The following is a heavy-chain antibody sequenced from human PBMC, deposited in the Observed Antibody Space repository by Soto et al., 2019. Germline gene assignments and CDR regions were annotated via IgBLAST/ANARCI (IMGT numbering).Heavy chain of an antibody. CDR2: INHSGST. CDR3: AISGYSYGYRRELLVYFDL. V-gene: IGHV4-34*01. D-gene: IGHD5-18*01. Sequence: SETLSLTCAVYGGSFSGYYWSWIRQPPGKGLEWIGEINHSGSTNYNPSLKSRFTISVDTSKNQFSLKLSSVIAADTAVYYCAISGYSYGYRRELLVYFDLWGRGPLVTVSS. CDR1: GGSFSGYY. J-gene: IGHJ2*01.